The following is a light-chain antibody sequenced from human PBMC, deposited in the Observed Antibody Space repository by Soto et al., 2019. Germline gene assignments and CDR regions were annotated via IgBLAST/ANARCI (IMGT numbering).Light chain of an antibody. CDR3: QAWDSSSSVV. J-gene: IGLJ2*01. CDR2: QDS. Sequence: SSELTQPPSVSVSPGQTASITCSGDALGDKYACWYQQEPGQSPVLVIYQDSKRPSGIPERFSGSNSGNTATLTISGTQALDEADYYCQAWDSSSSVVFGGGTKLTVL. V-gene: IGLV3-1*01. CDR1: ALGDKY.